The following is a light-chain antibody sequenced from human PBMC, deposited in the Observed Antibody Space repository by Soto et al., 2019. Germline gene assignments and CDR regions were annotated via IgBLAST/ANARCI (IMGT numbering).Light chain of an antibody. CDR2: GAS. Sequence: EIVMTQSPATLSVSPGERATLSCRASQSVSNNYLAWYQQKPGQAPRLLIYGASNRATGIPDRFSGSGSGTDFTLTISRLEPEDFGLYYCQQYDESPLTFGGGTKVDIK. J-gene: IGKJ4*01. CDR3: QQYDESPLT. V-gene: IGKV3-20*01. CDR1: QSVSNNY.